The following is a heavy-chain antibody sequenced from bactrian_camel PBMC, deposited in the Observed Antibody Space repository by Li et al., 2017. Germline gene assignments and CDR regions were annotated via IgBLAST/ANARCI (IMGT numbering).Heavy chain of an antibody. CDR2: INSGGVST. V-gene: IGHV3S40*01. CDR3: ATVSTRAFGWGSDDAFGPGGGDNY. D-gene: IGHD4*01. CDR1: GFTFSSYD. Sequence: VQLVESGGGLVQPGGSLRLSCAASGFTFSSYDMTWVRQAPGKGLEWVSSINSGGVSTYYVDSVKGRFSISRDNAKRTLYLQMNDLTSEDTGVYYCATVSTRAFGWGSDDAFGPGGGDNYWGQGTQVTVS. J-gene: IGHJ4*01.